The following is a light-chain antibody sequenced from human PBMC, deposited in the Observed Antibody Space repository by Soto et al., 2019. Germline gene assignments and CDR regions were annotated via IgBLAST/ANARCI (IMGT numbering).Light chain of an antibody. CDR3: ATWDCGLTPKGV. J-gene: IGLJ1*01. Sequence: QSVLSQPPSVSAAPGQRVTISCSGSTSNIGKYYVSWYQQVPGTAPRLLIYDNNQRPSGIPDRFSGSKSGTSATLAITVLQNGDEAAYDCATWDCGLTPKGVFGTGTKLSVL. CDR2: DNN. CDR1: TSNIGKYY. V-gene: IGLV1-51*01.